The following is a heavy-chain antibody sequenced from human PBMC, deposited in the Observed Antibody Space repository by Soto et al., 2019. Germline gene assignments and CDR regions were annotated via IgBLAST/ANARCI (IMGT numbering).Heavy chain of an antibody. CDR2: ISGSGAAT. CDR3: ANGSGSTSTLFDY. CDR1: GFIFSSYA. J-gene: IGHJ4*02. Sequence: EVQLLESGRGLVQPGGSLRLSCAASGFIFSSYAMSWVRQGPGKGLEWVSTISGSGAATYDADSVRGRFTTSRDNSKNTLYLQMNSLRAEDTAVYYCANGSGSTSTLFDYWGQGSLVTVSS. D-gene: IGHD2-2*01. V-gene: IGHV3-23*01.